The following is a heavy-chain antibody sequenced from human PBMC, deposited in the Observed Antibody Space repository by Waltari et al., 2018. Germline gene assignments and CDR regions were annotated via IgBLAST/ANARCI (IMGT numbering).Heavy chain of an antibody. Sequence: QLQLQESGPGLVKPSETLSLTCTVSGGSISSSSYYWGWIRQPPGKGLEWIGSIYYIGGTYYTPPLKSRFTISVDTSKNQFSLKLSSVTAAETAVYYRAKGGFVSYFDYWGQGTLVTVSS. CDR1: GGSISSSSYY. CDR2: IYYIGGT. CDR3: AKGGFVSYFDY. V-gene: IGHV4-39*07. D-gene: IGHD3-16*01. J-gene: IGHJ4*02.